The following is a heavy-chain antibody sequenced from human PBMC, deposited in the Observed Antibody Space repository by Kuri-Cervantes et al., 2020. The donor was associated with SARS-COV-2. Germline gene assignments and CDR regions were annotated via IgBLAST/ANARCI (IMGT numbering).Heavy chain of an antibody. Sequence: ESLKISCGVYGGSFSDYYWTWIRQPPMKGLEWIGEINHTGSATYNPSLKSRVTISVDTSKNLFSLKLTSVTAADTAVYFCARGVVTIYGFLVLLPAPGWFDPWGQGTLVTVSS. CDR2: INHTGSA. J-gene: IGHJ5*02. V-gene: IGHV4-34*01. D-gene: IGHD3-3*01. CDR3: ARGVVTIYGFLVLLPAPGWFDP. CDR1: GGSFSDYY.